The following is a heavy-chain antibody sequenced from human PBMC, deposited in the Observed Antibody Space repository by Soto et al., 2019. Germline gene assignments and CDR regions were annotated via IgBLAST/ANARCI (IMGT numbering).Heavy chain of an antibody. J-gene: IGHJ5*02. CDR1: GGSISSGGYY. D-gene: IGHD3-10*01. Sequence: SSETLSLTCTVSGGSISSGGYYWSWIRQHPGKGLEWIGYIYYSGSTYYNPSLKSRVTISVDTSKNQFSLKLSSVTAADTAVYYCAVQSTYYYGSGSLNWFDPWGQGTLVTVSS. CDR3: AVQSTYYYGSGSLNWFDP. CDR2: IYYSGST. V-gene: IGHV4-31*03.